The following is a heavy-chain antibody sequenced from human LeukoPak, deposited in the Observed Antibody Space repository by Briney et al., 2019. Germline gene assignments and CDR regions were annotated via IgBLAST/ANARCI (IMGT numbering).Heavy chain of an antibody. Sequence: SETLSLTCTVSGGSIGTDYWSWIRQPAGKGLEWIGRIYTSGSTNYNPSLKSRVTMSVDTSKNQFSLKLSSVTAADTAVYYCAREVASGWYPYYFDYWGQGTLVTVSS. D-gene: IGHD6-19*01. J-gene: IGHJ4*02. V-gene: IGHV4-4*07. CDR1: GGSIGTDY. CDR3: AREVASGWYPYYFDY. CDR2: IYTSGST.